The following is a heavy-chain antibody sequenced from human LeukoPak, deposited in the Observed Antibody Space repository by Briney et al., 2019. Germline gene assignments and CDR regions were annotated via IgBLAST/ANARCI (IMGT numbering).Heavy chain of an antibody. CDR1: GFTFSSYA. CDR3: ASKQKTYYYGMDV. Sequence: GGSLRLSCAASGFTFSSYAMSWVRQAPGKGLEWVSAISGSGGSTYYADSVKGRFTISRDNSKNTLYLQVNSLRAEDTAVYYCASKQKTYYYGMDVWGQGTTVTVSS. V-gene: IGHV3-23*01. CDR2: ISGSGGST. J-gene: IGHJ6*02. D-gene: IGHD6-13*01.